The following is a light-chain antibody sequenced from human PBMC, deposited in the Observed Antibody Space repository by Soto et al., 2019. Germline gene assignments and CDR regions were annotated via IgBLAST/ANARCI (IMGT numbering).Light chain of an antibody. CDR2: GTS. V-gene: IGKV3-15*01. J-gene: IGKJ4*01. CDR1: QSVSSN. Sequence: EIVMTQSPASLSVSPGERATLSCRASQSVSSNLAWYQQTTGQAPRLLIFGTSTRATGIPARFSGSGSGTEFTLTISSMQSEDFAVYYCQQYNDGPLSFGGGTKVEIK. CDR3: QQYNDGPLS.